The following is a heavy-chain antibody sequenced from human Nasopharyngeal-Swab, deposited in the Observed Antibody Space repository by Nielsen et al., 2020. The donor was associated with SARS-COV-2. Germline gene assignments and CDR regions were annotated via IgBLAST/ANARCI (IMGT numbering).Heavy chain of an antibody. CDR2: ISSSSSYI. J-gene: IGHJ2*01. Sequence: GESLKISCAASGFTFSSYSMNWVRQAPGKGLEWVSSISSSSSYIYYADSVKGRFTISRDNAKNSLYLQMNSLRAEDTAVYYCARVSITKIVVVREGYFDLWGRGTLVTVSS. V-gene: IGHV3-21*01. D-gene: IGHD3-22*01. CDR1: GFTFSSYS. CDR3: ARVSITKIVVVREGYFDL.